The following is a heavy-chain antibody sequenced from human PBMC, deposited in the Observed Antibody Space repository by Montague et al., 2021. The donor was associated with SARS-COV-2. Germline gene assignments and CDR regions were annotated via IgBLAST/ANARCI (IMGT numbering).Heavy chain of an antibody. J-gene: IGHJ5*02. V-gene: IGHV4-59*01. Sequence: SETLSLTCSVSGGSISNYYWTWIRQSPGKGLQWIGYIFYTGSTNFNPSLKSRVSMSLDTSKNHFSLRLSAVTAADTARYYCARAQYSFSIAKGLNCFDLWGQGTLVTVSS. CDR1: GGSISNYY. CDR2: IFYTGST. CDR3: ARAQYSFSIAKGLNCFDL. D-gene: IGHD2-15*01.